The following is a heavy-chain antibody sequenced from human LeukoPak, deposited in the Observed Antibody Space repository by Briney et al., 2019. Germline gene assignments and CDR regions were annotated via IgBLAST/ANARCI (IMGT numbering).Heavy chain of an antibody. CDR1: GGSFSGYY. CDR3: AREGLSVVTANREEQDY. V-gene: IGHV4-34*01. CDR2: INHSGST. D-gene: IGHD2-21*02. Sequence: PSETLSLTCAVYGGSFSGYYWSWIRQPPGKGLEWIGEINHSGSTYYNPSLRSRVTISIDTSKNQFSLELKSVTAADTAVYYCAREGLSVVTANREEQDYWGQGTLVTVSS. J-gene: IGHJ4*02.